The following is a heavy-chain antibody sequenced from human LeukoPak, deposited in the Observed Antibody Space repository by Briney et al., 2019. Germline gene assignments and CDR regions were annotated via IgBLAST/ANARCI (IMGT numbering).Heavy chain of an antibody. V-gene: IGHV1-3*01. D-gene: IGHD3-22*01. CDR1: GYTFSTYT. J-gene: IGHJ6*02. Sequence: GASVKVSCKASGYTFSTYTIHWVRQAPGQRLEWMGWINAGNGNTKYSQKFLGRVTITRDTSASTAYMELSSLRSEDTAMYYCARDLGLSSGYAYYYYGMDVWGQGTTVIVSS. CDR2: INAGNGNT. CDR3: ARDLGLSSGYAYYYYGMDV.